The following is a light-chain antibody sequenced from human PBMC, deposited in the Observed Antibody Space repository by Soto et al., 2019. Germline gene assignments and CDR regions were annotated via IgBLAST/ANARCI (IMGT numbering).Light chain of an antibody. V-gene: IGLV2-14*01. CDR3: SSYTTSSTVV. CDR1: SSDVGGYNY. CDR2: DVS. J-gene: IGLJ2*01. Sequence: QSALTQPASVSGSPRQSITISCTGTSSDVGGYNYVSWYQQHPGKAPKRVIYDVSNRPSGVSNRFSGSKSGNTASLTISGLQAEDEADYYCSSYTTSSTVVFGGGTKLTVL.